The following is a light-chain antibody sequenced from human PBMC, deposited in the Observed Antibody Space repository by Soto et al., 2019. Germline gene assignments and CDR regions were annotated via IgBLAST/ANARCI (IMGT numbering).Light chain of an antibody. CDR2: GAS. CDR1: QSVSNN. Sequence: EIVMTQSPAILSVSPGDRATLSCRAGQSVSNNLAWYQQKPGQTPRLLIYGASTRATGIPARFSGSGSGTEFTLTISSLQSEDFAVYYCLQHYSYPFTFGQGTRLEIK. V-gene: IGKV3-15*01. CDR3: LQHYSYPFT. J-gene: IGKJ5*01.